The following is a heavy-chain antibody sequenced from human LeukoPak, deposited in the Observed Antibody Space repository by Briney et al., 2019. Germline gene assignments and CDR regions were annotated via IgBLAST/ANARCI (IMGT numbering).Heavy chain of an antibody. J-gene: IGHJ4*02. CDR2: ISGDAGRT. CDR3: AKEALGDIVVVPAADY. D-gene: IGHD2-2*01. Sequence: GGTLRLSCAASGFTFSSYGMNWVRQAPGKGLEWVSGISGDAGRTYYADSVKGRFTIYRDNSKNTLYLQMNSLRAEDTAVYYCAKEALGDIVVVPAADYWGQGTLVTVSS. V-gene: IGHV3-23*01. CDR1: GFTFSSYG.